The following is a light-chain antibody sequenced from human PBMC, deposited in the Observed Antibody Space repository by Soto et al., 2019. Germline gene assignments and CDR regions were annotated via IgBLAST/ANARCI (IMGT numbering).Light chain of an antibody. J-gene: IGKJ4*01. CDR2: WAS. V-gene: IGKV4-1*01. Sequence: IEMTQSLESLGVFLGEMATVNCKSSQRFLNSSNNNNYLAWYQQKPGQPPKLLIYWASTRESGVPDRFSGSGSGTDFTLTISSLQAEDVAVYYCHQYYSTLTFGGGTKVDIK. CDR1: QRFLNSSNNNNY. CDR3: HQYYSTLT.